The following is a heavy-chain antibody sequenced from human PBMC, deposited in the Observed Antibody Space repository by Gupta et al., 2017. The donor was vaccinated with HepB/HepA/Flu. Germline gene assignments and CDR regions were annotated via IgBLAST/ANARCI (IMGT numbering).Heavy chain of an antibody. CDR1: GFTFSSYG. CDR2: ISYDGSNK. Sequence: QVQLVDSGGAVVQPGRCLRLSCAACGFTFSSYGMQWVGQAPGKGLEWVAVISYDGSNKYYADSVKGRFTISRENSKNTLYLQMNSLRAEDTAVYYCAKDRRGYVNYCFDYWGQGTLVTVSS. D-gene: IGHD5-12*01. V-gene: IGHV3-30*18. J-gene: IGHJ4*02. CDR3: AKDRRGYVNYCFDY.